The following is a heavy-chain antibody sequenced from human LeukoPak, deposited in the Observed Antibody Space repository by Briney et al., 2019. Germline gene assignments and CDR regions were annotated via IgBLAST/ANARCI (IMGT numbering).Heavy chain of an antibody. Sequence: GGSLRLSCAASGFTFSSYAMSWVRQAPGKGLEWVSAISGSGGSTYYADSVKGRFTISRDNSKNTLYLQMNSLRAEDTAVYYCANSGHYYDSSGYPYWGQGTLVTVSS. D-gene: IGHD3-22*01. CDR2: ISGSGGST. CDR1: GFTFSSYA. J-gene: IGHJ4*02. CDR3: ANSGHYYDSSGYPY. V-gene: IGHV3-23*01.